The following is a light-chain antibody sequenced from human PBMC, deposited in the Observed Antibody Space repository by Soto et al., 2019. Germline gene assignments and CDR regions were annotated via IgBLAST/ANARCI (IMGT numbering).Light chain of an antibody. Sequence: IVLTQSPGTLSLSPGERATLSCRASQSVDRRSLAWYQQKPGQPPRLLIFGISNRATGIPDRFSGSGSGADFTLTISGLETEDLPVYYCQQYHNSRTFGQGTTV. CDR1: QSVDRRS. V-gene: IGKV3-20*01. J-gene: IGKJ1*01. CDR2: GIS. CDR3: QQYHNSRT.